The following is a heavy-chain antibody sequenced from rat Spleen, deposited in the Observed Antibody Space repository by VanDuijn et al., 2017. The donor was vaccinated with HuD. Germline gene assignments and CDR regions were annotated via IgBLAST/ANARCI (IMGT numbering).Heavy chain of an antibody. Sequence: EVQLVESGGGLVQPGRSLKLSCAASGFTFSNYDMAWVRQAPTKGLEWVASISTSGGSTYYRDSVKGRFTISRDNAKSTLYLQMDSLRSEDTATYYCARGSGTGFAYWGQGTLVTVSS. J-gene: IGHJ3*01. CDR2: ISTSGGST. V-gene: IGHV5-25*01. CDR1: GFTFSNYD. CDR3: ARGSGTGFAY. D-gene: IGHD1-4*01.